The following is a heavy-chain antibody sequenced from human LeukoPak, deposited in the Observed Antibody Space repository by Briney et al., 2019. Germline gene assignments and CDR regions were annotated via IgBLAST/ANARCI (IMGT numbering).Heavy chain of an antibody. D-gene: IGHD2/OR15-2a*01. Sequence: GGSLRLSCAASGFTVSDNHMSWVRQAPGKGLEWVSIIYSVGSTYYADSVKGRFTISRDNSKGTLFLQMNSLRAQDTAVYYCARAPPSIFYSFDMWGLGTMVTVSS. CDR2: IYSVGST. J-gene: IGHJ3*02. V-gene: IGHV3-53*01. CDR3: ARAPPSIFYSFDM. CDR1: GFTVSDNH.